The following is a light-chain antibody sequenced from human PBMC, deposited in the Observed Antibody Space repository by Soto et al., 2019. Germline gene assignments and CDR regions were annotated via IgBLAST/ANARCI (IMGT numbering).Light chain of an antibody. CDR3: SSYTSSSTDV. V-gene: IGLV2-14*03. Sequence: QSALTQPASVSGSPGQSITISCTGTSSDVGGYNYVSWYQQHPGKVPKLMIYDVSNRPSGVSNRFSGSKSGNTASLTISGLQAEYEADYYCSSYTSSSTDVFGIGTKLTVL. J-gene: IGLJ1*01. CDR1: SSDVGGYNY. CDR2: DVS.